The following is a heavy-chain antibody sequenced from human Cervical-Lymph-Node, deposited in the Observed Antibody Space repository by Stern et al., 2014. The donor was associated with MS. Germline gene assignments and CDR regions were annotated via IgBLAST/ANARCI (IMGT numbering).Heavy chain of an antibody. D-gene: IGHD2-21*01. CDR3: ARDHIRHFLVGWDAFDI. J-gene: IGHJ3*02. V-gene: IGHV1-18*01. CDR2: ISGYNGNT. Sequence: QMQLVQSGAEVKKPGASVKVSCKASGYAFSTYGISWVRQAPGQGLEWMGWISGYNGNTNYAQRVQGRVSMTTDPSTTTAYMELRSLRSDDTAVYYCARDHIRHFLVGWDAFDIWGQGTMVTVSS. CDR1: GYAFSTYG.